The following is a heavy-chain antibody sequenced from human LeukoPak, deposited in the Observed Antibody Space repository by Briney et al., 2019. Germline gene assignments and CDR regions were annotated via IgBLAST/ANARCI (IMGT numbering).Heavy chain of an antibody. D-gene: IGHD5-12*01. CDR2: INTNTGNP. V-gene: IGHV7-4-1*02. Sequence: GASVKVSCKASGYTFTSYAMNWVRQAPGQGLEWMGWINTNTGNPTYAQGFTGRFVFSLDTSVSTAYLQISGLKAEDTAVYYCARDYLASGYDAFDIWGQGTMVTVSS. J-gene: IGHJ3*02. CDR3: ARDYLASGYDAFDI. CDR1: GYTFTSYA.